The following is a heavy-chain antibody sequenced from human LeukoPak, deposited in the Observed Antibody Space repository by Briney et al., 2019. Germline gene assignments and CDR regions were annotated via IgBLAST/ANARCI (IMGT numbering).Heavy chain of an antibody. CDR3: ARGYGSGSNWFDP. J-gene: IGHJ5*02. V-gene: IGHV4-59*01. CDR2: IYYRGST. Sequence: SETLSLTCTVSGGSINNYYWSWIRQPPGKGLEWIGYIYYRGSTNYNPSLKSRVTFSVDTSKNQFSLKLNSVTAADTAVYYCARGYGSGSNWFDPWGQGTLVIVSS. CDR1: GGSINNYY. D-gene: IGHD3-10*01.